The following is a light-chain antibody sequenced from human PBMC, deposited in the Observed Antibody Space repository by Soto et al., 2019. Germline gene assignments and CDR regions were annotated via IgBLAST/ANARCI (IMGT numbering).Light chain of an antibody. J-gene: IGKJ5*01. CDR3: QQYNQWPIT. V-gene: IGKV3-15*01. CDR1: QSAGTN. Sequence: EIVLTPSPGTLSLSPGERATLSCRASQSAGTNLAWYQQKPGQAPRLLIHGAFTRATGIPARFSGSGSGTEFTLTISSLQSEDFAVFYCQQYNQWPITFGQGTRLEIK. CDR2: GAF.